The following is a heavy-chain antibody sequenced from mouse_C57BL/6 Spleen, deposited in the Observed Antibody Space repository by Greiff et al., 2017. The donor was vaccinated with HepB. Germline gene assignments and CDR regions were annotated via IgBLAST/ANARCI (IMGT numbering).Heavy chain of an antibody. D-gene: IGHD1-1*01. J-gene: IGHJ2*01. V-gene: IGHV14-2*01. CDR2: IDPEDGET. Sequence: ESGAELVKPGASVKLSCTASGFNIKDYYMHWVKQRTEQGLEWIGRIDPEDGETKYAPKFQGKATITADTSSNTAYLQLSSLTSEDTAVYYCALITTVVAPFDYWGQGTTLTVSS. CDR1: GFNIKDYY. CDR3: ALITTVVAPFDY.